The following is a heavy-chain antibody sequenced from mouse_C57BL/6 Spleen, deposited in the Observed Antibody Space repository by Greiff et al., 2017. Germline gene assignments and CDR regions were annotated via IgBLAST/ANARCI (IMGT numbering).Heavy chain of an antibody. J-gene: IGHJ1*03. CDR3: ARSYCGSWYFDV. D-gene: IGHD1-1*01. CDR1: GYSITSGYY. Sequence: EVKLQESGPGLVKPSQSLSLTCSVTGYSITSGYYWNWIRQFPGNKLEWMGYISYDGSNNYNPSLKNRISITRDTSTNQFFLRLNSVTAEDTATYYCARSYCGSWYFDVWGTGTTVTVSS. CDR2: ISYDGSN. V-gene: IGHV3-6*01.